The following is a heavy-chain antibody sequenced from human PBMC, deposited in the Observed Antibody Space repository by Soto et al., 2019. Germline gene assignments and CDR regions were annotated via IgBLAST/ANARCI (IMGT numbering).Heavy chain of an antibody. CDR3: ARLIGNSWLDY. J-gene: IGHJ4*02. V-gene: IGHV4-30-4*08. CDR1: GGSISSGDYY. Sequence: SETLSLTCTVSGGSISSGDYYWSWIRQHPGKGLEWIGYIYYSGSTYYNPSLKSRVTISVDTSKNQVSLQLDSVTPDDTAVYYCARLIGNSWLDYWGQGTLVTVSS. CDR2: IYYSGST. D-gene: IGHD6-13*01.